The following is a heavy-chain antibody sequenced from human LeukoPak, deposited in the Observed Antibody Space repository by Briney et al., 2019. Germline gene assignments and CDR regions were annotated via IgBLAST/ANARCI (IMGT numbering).Heavy chain of an antibody. D-gene: IGHD3-10*01. CDR1: GFTFSSYW. CDR2: IKEDGSET. CDR3: EAYGSV. Sequence: GGSLRLSCAASGFTFSSYWMTWVRQAPGKGLEWVANIKEDGSETYYVDSVKGRFTISRDNDKNTLYLQMNSLRAEDTAVYYCEAYGSVWGQGTLVIVSS. J-gene: IGHJ4*02. V-gene: IGHV3-7*03.